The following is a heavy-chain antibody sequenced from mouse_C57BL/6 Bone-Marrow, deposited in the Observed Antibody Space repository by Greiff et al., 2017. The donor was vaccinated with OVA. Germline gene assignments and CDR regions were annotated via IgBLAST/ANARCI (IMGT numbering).Heavy chain of an antibody. Sequence: VQLQQSGGGLVKPGGSLKLSCEASGFTFSDYGMHWVRQAPEKGLEWVAYISSGSSTIYYADTVKGRFTISSDNAKNTLFLQMTSLMSEDTAMYYCATGSYYYGSSGYAMDYWGQGTSVTVSS. CDR2: ISSGSSTI. CDR1: GFTFSDYG. CDR3: ATGSYYYGSSGYAMDY. D-gene: IGHD1-1*01. J-gene: IGHJ4*01. V-gene: IGHV5-17*01.